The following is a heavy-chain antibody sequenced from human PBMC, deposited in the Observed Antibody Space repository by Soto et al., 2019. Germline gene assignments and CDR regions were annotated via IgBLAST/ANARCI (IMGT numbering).Heavy chain of an antibody. Sequence: PGGSLRLSCAASGFYFSNYAMSWVRQAPGRGLECVSVITNSGSSIAYADPVRGRFTISRDNSNNTLYLQMNSLRAEDTAIYYCAKGTLASRSGSRCYPLDSWGQGTLVTVSS. J-gene: IGHJ4*02. CDR3: AKGTLASRSGSRCYPLDS. D-gene: IGHD2-15*01. CDR1: GFYFSNYA. V-gene: IGHV3-23*01. CDR2: ITNSGSSI.